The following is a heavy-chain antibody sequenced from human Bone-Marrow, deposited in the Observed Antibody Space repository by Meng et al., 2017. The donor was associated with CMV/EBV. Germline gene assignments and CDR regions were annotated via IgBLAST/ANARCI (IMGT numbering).Heavy chain of an antibody. V-gene: IGHV1-69*02. J-gene: IGHJ4*02. CDR2: IIPIVGIA. Sequence: SVKVSCKASGGTFSSYTISWVRQAPGQGLEWMGRIIPIVGIANYAQRFQGRVTITADKSTSTAYMELTSLRSEDTAVYYCARLYYYDSNGYYSGDYWGQGTRVTVYS. CDR3: ARLYYYDSNGYYSGDY. CDR1: GGTFSSYT. D-gene: IGHD3-22*01.